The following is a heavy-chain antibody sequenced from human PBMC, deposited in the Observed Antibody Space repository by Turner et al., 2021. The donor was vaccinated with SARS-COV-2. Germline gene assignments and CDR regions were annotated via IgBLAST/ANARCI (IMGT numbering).Heavy chain of an antibody. CDR2: IGTAGHP. CDR3: ARGRGYCSSTSCYTNDAFDI. J-gene: IGHJ3*02. CDR1: GFTFSSYD. V-gene: IGHV3-13*05. D-gene: IGHD2-2*02. Sequence: EVQLVESGGGLVQPGGSLRLSCAASGFTFSSYDMHWVRQATGKGLGWVSGIGTAGHPYYPGSVKGRFTISRENAKNSLYLQMNSLRAGDTAVYYCARGRGYCSSTSCYTNDAFDIWGQGTMVTISS.